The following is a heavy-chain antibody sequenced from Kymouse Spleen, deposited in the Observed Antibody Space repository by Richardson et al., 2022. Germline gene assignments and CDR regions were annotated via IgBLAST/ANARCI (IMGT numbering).Heavy chain of an antibody. V-gene: IGHV4-61*01. D-gene: IGHD6-6*01. CDR3: ARGSIAAHY. CDR2: IYYSGST. J-gene: IGHJ4*02. Sequence: QVQLQESGPGLVKPSETLSLTCTVSGGSVSSGSYYWSWIRQPPGKGLEWIGYIYYSGSTNYNPSLKSRVTISVDTSKNQFSLKLSSVTAADTAVYYCARGSIAAHYWGQGTLVTVSS. CDR1: GGSVSSGSYY.